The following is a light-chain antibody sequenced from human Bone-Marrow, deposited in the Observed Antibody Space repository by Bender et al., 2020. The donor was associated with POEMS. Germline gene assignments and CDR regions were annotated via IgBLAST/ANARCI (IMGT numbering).Light chain of an antibody. CDR1: SSDVGAYYY. V-gene: IGLV2-8*01. CDR2: EIN. J-gene: IGLJ2*01. Sequence: QSALTQPASASGSPGQSVTISCTGSSSDVGAYYYVSWYQHHPGKAPKLVIYEINKRPSGVPDRFSGSKSGSTASLTVSGLQAEDEADYYCSSYTSISTAVFGGGTKLTVL. CDR3: SSYTSISTAV.